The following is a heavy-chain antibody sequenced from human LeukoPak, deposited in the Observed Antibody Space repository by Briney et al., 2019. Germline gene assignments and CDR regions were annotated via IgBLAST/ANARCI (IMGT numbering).Heavy chain of an antibody. V-gene: IGHV3-21*01. J-gene: IGHJ4*02. CDR2: ISGSSSYK. Sequence: GGSLRLSCAASGFTFSRYSMNWVRQAPGKGLEWVSSISGSSSYKYYADSVKGRFTISRDNAKNPLYLQMNSLRAEDTAVYYCARDFYDTSGYYYDYWGQGTLVTVSS. CDR1: GFTFSRYS. D-gene: IGHD3-22*01. CDR3: ARDFYDTSGYYYDY.